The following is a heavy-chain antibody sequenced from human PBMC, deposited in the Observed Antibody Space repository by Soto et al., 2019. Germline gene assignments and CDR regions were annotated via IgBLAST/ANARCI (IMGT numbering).Heavy chain of an antibody. D-gene: IGHD6-25*01. Sequence: QVQLVQSGAEMKRPGASVILPCKASGYIFTTYSIHWVRQTAGQGLEWMAKVDPRGGSTGYAQKFRGRVSMAWDTSTGTVSMEVSSLTSDDTATYYCARVRSSGREFDYWGQGTQVTVSS. CDR2: VDPRGGST. CDR1: GYIFTTYS. J-gene: IGHJ4*02. V-gene: IGHV1-46*01. CDR3: ARVRSSGREFDY.